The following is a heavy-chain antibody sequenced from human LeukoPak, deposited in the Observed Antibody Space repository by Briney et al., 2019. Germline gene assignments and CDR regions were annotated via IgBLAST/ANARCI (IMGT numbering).Heavy chain of an antibody. CDR1: GGSISNYY. D-gene: IGHD6-19*01. Sequence: WETLSLTCTVSGGSISNYYWSWIRQPPGKGLEWIGYIYYSGSTNYNPSLKSRVTMSANTSKNQFSLRLSSVTAADTAVYFCARAAVTGTPLSFGFWGQGTLVTVSS. CDR2: IYYSGST. V-gene: IGHV4-59*01. J-gene: IGHJ4*02. CDR3: ARAAVTGTPLSFGF.